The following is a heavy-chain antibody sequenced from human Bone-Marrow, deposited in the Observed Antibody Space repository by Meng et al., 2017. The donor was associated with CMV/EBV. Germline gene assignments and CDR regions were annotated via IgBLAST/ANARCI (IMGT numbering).Heavy chain of an antibody. V-gene: IGHV1-69*05. CDR2: IIPIFGTA. Sequence: NASGGTFSSYAIRGVRQAPGQGLEWMGGIIPIFGTANYAQKFQGRVTITTDESTSTAYMELSSLRSEDTAVYYCATMGATTNWFDPWGQGTLVTVSS. D-gene: IGHD1-26*01. CDR3: ATMGATTNWFDP. J-gene: IGHJ5*02. CDR1: GGTFSSYA.